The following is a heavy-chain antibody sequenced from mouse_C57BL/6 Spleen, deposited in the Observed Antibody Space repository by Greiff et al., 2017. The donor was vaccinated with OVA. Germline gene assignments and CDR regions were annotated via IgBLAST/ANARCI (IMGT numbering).Heavy chain of an antibody. V-gene: IGHV1-52*01. J-gene: IGHJ3*01. Sequence: QVHVKQPGAELVRPGSSVKLSCKASGYTFTSYWMHWVKQRPIQGLEWIGNIDPSDSETHYNQKFKDKATLTVDKSSSTAYMQLSSLTSEDSAVYYCARVYGSSYAWFAYWGQGTLVTVSA. CDR1: GYTFTSYW. D-gene: IGHD1-1*01. CDR2: IDPSDSET. CDR3: ARVYGSSYAWFAY.